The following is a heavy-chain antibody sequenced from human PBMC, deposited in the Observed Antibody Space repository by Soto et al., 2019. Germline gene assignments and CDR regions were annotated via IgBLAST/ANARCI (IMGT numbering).Heavy chain of an antibody. CDR1: GDTVSSNSAA. Sequence: TLSLTRAISGDTVSSNSAAWHWIMQSPSRGLEWLGRTYYRSKWYNDYAVSVKSRITINPDTSKNQFSLQLNSVTPEDTAVYYCAREDYYGSGRPRVFDPWGQGTLVTVSS. CDR2: TYYRSKWYN. J-gene: IGHJ5*02. V-gene: IGHV6-1*01. D-gene: IGHD3-10*01. CDR3: AREDYYGSGRPRVFDP.